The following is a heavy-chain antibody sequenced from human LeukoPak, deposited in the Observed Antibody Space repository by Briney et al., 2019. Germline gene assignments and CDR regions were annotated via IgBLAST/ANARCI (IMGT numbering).Heavy chain of an antibody. V-gene: IGHV3-48*01. J-gene: IGHJ5*02. CDR1: GFTFSSYS. CDR3: ARALRYFDWLSTSPEYNWFDP. CDR2: ISSSSSTI. Sequence: GGSLRLSCAASGFTFSSYSMKWVRQAPGKWLEWVSYISSSSSTIYYADSVKGRFTISRDNAKNSLYLQMNSLRAEDTAVYYRARALRYFDWLSTSPEYNWFDPWGQGTLVTVSS. D-gene: IGHD3-9*01.